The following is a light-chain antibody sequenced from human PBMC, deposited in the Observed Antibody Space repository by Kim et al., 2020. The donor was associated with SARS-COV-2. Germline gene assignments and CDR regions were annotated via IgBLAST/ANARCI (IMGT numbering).Light chain of an antibody. CDR3: QEYDSWPPYT. CDR2: GAS. J-gene: IGKJ2*01. CDR1: QSVSNN. V-gene: IGKV3-15*01. Sequence: VSPGESATLSCRASQSVSNNLAWYQQKPGQAPRLLIYGASTRATGIPARFGGSGSETEFTLTISSLQSEDFAVYYCQEYDSWPPYTFGQGTKLEI.